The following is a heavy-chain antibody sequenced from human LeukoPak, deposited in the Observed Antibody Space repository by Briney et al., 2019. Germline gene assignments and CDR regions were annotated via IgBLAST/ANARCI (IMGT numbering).Heavy chain of an antibody. D-gene: IGHD4-23*01. CDR1: GSSFTSYG. V-gene: IGHV5-51*01. CDR3: ARRSGARHGGWFDP. CDR2: IYPGESDT. J-gene: IGHJ5*02. Sequence: GGSLKISWKGSGSSFTSYGSGGVRQMPGKGLEGMGIIYPGESDTRYSPSFQGQVTISADKSISTAYLQWSSLKASDTAMYYCARRSGARHGGWFDPWGQGTLVTVSS.